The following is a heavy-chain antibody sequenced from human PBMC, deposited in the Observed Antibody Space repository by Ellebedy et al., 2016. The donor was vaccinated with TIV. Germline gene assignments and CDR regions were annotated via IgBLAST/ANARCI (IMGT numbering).Heavy chain of an antibody. J-gene: IGHJ6*02. Sequence: GGSLRLXXAASGFVFGRYGMYWVRQAPGKGLEWISGISARADRTYNVESVEGRFYISRDNFESTLSLQMNSLRADDTAVYYCARGYTGDDWAAYYGMDVWGRGTTVTISS. D-gene: IGHD5-12*01. V-gene: IGHV3-23*01. CDR2: ISARADRT. CDR1: GFVFGRYG. CDR3: ARGYTGDDWAAYYGMDV.